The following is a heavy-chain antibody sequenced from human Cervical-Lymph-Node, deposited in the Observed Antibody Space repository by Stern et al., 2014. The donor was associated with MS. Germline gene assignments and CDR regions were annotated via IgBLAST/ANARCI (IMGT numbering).Heavy chain of an antibody. V-gene: IGHV4-61*01. CDR3: ARDLASSGWYKGWYFDL. Sequence: QVQLQDSGPGLVKPSETLSLTCTVSGGSVTRDTYYWNWVRQSPGKGLEWIGYVFHRGTTNYNPSLKSRVTMSMDMSKNQFSLKLNSVTAADTAVYYCARDLASSGWYKGWYFDLWGRGTLVSVSS. CDR2: VFHRGTT. D-gene: IGHD6-19*01. J-gene: IGHJ2*01. CDR1: GGSVTRDTYY.